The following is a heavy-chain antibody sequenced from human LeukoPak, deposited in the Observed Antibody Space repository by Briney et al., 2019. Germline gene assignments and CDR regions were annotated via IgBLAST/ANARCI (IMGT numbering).Heavy chain of an antibody. V-gene: IGHV3-23*01. CDR1: GFTFSSYA. D-gene: IGHD6-13*01. CDR2: ISGSGGNT. CDR3: AKERNGRAAAGLFDF. Sequence: GGSLRLSCAASGFTFSSYAMSWVRQAPGKGLEWVSTISGSGGNTYYADSVKGRFTISRDNSKNTLYLQMNSLRAGHTAVYYCAKERNGRAAAGLFDFWGQGTLVTVSS. J-gene: IGHJ4*02.